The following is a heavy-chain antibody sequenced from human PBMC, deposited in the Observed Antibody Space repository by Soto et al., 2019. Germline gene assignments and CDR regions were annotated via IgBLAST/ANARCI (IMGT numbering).Heavy chain of an antibody. J-gene: IGHJ5*02. V-gene: IGHV4-39*01. CDR2: IYYSGTS. D-gene: IGHD2-2*01. Sequence: LSLTCTVSGGSIRDDTYYWGWIRQPPGKGLEWIGSIYYSGTSSYNPSLKSRVTMSVDTSKKQLSLRLSSVTAADTAAYYCARLHCYSPNCVPLDPWGQGTLVTVSS. CDR1: GGSIRDDTYY. CDR3: ARLHCYSPNCVPLDP.